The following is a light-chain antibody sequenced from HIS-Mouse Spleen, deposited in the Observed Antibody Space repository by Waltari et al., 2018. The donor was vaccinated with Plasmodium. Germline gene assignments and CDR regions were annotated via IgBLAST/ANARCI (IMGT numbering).Light chain of an antibody. Sequence: QSALTQPASVSGSPGQSIPISCTGTSSDVGGYNYVSWYQQHPAKAPKLMIYDVSNRPAGVSNRFSGSKSGNTASLTISGLQAEDEADYYCSSYTSSSTLYVVFGGGTKLTVL. V-gene: IGLV2-14*03. CDR2: DVS. J-gene: IGLJ2*01. CDR3: SSYTSSSTLYVV. CDR1: SSDVGGYNY.